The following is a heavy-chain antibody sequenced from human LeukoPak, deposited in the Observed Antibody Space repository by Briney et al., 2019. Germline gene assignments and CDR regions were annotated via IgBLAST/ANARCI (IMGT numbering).Heavy chain of an antibody. Sequence: PSETLSLTCTVSGGSISSSSYYWGWIRQPPGKGLEWIGSIYYSGSTYYNPSLKSRVTISVDTSKNQFSLKLSSVTAADTAVHYCARHLSGVDYWGQGTLVTVSS. CDR2: IYYSGST. V-gene: IGHV4-39*01. J-gene: IGHJ4*02. D-gene: IGHD6-19*01. CDR3: ARHLSGVDY. CDR1: GGSISSSSYY.